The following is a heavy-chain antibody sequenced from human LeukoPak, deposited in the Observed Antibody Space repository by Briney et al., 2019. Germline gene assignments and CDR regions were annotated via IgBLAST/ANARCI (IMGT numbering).Heavy chain of an antibody. CDR1: GFTVSSYY. J-gene: IGHJ6*03. CDR3: ARDSDYYMDV. CDR2: IYSGGST. V-gene: IGHV3-66*02. Sequence: GESLRLSCAASGFTVSSYYMSWGRQAPGKGLEWVSVIYSGGSTYYADSVKGRFTISRDNSKNTLYLQMNSLRAEDTAVYYCARDSDYYMDVWGKGTTVTVSS. D-gene: IGHD3-10*01.